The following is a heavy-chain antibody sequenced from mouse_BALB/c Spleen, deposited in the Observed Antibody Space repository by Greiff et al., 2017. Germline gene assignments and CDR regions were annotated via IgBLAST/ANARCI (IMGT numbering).Heavy chain of an antibody. CDR1: GYTFTSYY. CDR2: IYPGNVNT. V-gene: IGHV1S56*01. D-gene: IGHD2-3*01. J-gene: IGHJ4*01. Sequence: QVQLQQSGPELVKPGASVRISCKASGYTFTSYYIHWVKQRPGQGLEWIGWIYPGNVNTKYNEKFKGKATLTADKSSSTAYMQLSSLTSEDSAVYFCARWDDGYYAMDYWGQGTSVTVSS. CDR3: ARWDDGYYAMDY.